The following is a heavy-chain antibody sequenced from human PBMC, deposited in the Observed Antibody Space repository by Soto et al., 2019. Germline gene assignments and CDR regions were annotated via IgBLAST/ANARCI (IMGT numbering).Heavy chain of an antibody. CDR1: GFTFSSYW. D-gene: IGHD6-19*01. CDR3: ARSIAVAGTEAIDY. Sequence: GSLRLSCAASGFTFSSYWMSWVRQAPGKGLEWVSVIYSGGSTYYADSVKGRFTISRDNSKNTLYLQMNSLRAEDTAVYYCARSIAVAGTEAIDYWGQGTLVTVSS. CDR2: IYSGGST. V-gene: IGHV3-53*01. J-gene: IGHJ4*02.